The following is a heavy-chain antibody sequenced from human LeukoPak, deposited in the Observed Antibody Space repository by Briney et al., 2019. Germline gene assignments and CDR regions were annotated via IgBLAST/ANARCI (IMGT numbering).Heavy chain of an antibody. J-gene: IGHJ3*02. CDR1: GFTFSSYS. CDR3: ARKRSKAAFDI. D-gene: IGHD1-26*01. Sequence: GGSLRLSCAASGFTFSSYSMSWVRQAPGKGLEWVSVIYSGGSTYYADSVKGRFTISRDNSKNTLYLQMNSLRAEDTAVYYCARKRSKAAFDIWGQGTMVTVSS. V-gene: IGHV3-66*01. CDR2: IYSGGST.